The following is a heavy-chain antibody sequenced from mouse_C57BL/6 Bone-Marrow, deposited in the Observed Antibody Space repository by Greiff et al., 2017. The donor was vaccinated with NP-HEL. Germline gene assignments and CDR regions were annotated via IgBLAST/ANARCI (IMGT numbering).Heavy chain of an antibody. D-gene: IGHD2-4*01. CDR1: GFNINDDY. CDR3: TFIYYDYDES. J-gene: IGHJ2*01. V-gene: IGHV14-4*01. CDR2: IDPENGDT. Sequence: VQLKESGAELVRPGASVKLSCTASGFNINDDYMPWVKQRPEQGLEWIGWIDPENGDTEYASKFQGKATITADTSSNTAYLQLSSLTSEDTAVYYCTFIYYDYDESWGQGTTLTVSS.